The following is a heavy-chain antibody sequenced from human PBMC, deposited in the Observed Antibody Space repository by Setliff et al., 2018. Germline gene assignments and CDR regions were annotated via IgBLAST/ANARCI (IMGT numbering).Heavy chain of an antibody. V-gene: IGHV4-59*08. Sequence: SETLSLTCTVSGDSISNYYWSWIRQPPGKGLEWIGYIHGRGSTNYNPSLKSRVTISVDTSNNQFSLNLNSVSAADTAVYYCAKIKPGGGSLDIWGQGTMVTVSS. J-gene: IGHJ3*02. CDR2: IHGRGST. CDR3: AKIKPGGGSLDI. CDR1: GDSISNYY. D-gene: IGHD3-10*01.